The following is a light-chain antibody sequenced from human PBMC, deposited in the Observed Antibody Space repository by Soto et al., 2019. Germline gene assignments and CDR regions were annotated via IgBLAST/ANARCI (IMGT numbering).Light chain of an antibody. CDR3: QQRYTSWT. J-gene: IGKJ1*01. CDR1: QSISNY. V-gene: IGKV1-39*01. CDR2: AAS. Sequence: DIQMTQSPSSLSASVGDRVTITCRASQSISNYLNWYQQKPGKDPRVLIYAASNLQNGVPSRFSGSGSGMDFTLAISSLQPEDFATYYCQQRYTSWTFGEGTKVQVK.